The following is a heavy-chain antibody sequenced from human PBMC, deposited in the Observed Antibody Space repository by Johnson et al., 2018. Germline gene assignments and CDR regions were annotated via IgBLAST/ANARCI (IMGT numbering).Heavy chain of an antibody. Sequence: QVQLVQSGGGVVQPGRSLRLSCAASGFTFSSYGMHWVRQAPGKGLEWVAVISYDGSNKYYADSVKGRFTISRDNSKNTLYLQMNSLRAEDTAVYYCARDFKGDSSDWSLVFQHWGQGTLVTVSS. D-gene: IGHD6-19*01. CDR2: ISYDGSNK. CDR3: ARDFKGDSSDWSLVFQH. J-gene: IGHJ1*01. V-gene: IGHV3-30*03. CDR1: GFTFSSYG.